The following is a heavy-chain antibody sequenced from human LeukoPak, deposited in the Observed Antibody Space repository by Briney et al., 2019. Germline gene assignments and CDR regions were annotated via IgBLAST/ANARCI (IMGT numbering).Heavy chain of an antibody. V-gene: IGHV3-30*03. J-gene: IGHJ4*02. CDR3: ARDSHDYVWGSYRHPDY. CDR1: GFTFSSYG. Sequence: GGSLRLSCAASGFTFSSYGMHWVRQAPGKGLEWVAVISYDGSNKYYADSVKGRFTISRDNSKNTLYLQMNSLRAEDTAVYYCARDSHDYVWGSYRHPDYWGQGTLVTVSP. CDR2: ISYDGSNK. D-gene: IGHD3-16*02.